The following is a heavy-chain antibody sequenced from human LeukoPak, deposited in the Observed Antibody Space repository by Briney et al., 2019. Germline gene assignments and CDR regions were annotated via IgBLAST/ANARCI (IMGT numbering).Heavy chain of an antibody. CDR3: ARDPVGSGWFGY. V-gene: IGHV1-69*06. CDR2: IIPIFGTA. D-gene: IGHD6-19*01. J-gene: IGHJ5*01. CDR1: GGTFSSYA. Sequence: SVKVSCKASGGTFSSYAISWVRQAPGQGLEWMGGIIPIFGTANYAQKFQGRVTITADKSTSTAYMELSSLRSEDTAVYYCARDPVGSGWFGYWGQGTLVTVSS.